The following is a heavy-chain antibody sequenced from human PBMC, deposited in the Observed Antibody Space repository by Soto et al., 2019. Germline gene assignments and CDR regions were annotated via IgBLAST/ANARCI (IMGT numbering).Heavy chain of an antibody. D-gene: IGHD3-3*01. Sequence: ASVKVSCKASGYTFTSYGISWVRQAPGQGLEWMGWISAYNGNTNYAQKLQGRVTMTTDTSTSTAYMELRSLGSDDTAVYYCARDSDDFWSGYPIFDYWGQGTLVTVSS. CDR3: ARDSDDFWSGYPIFDY. V-gene: IGHV1-18*04. CDR2: ISAYNGNT. J-gene: IGHJ4*02. CDR1: GYTFTSYG.